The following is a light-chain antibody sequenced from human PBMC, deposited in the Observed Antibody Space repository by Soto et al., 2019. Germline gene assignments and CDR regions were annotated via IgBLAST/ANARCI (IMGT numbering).Light chain of an antibody. J-gene: IGLJ1*01. CDR2: DVN. CDR3: FSKISGFVYG. CDR1: NTDLGVYGY. Sequence: QSALAQPASVSGSFGQSITISCSWPNTDLGVYGYVSWYQRHPGKAPKLLIYDVNNRPSGISDRFSGSKYGDTASLTISGLQAEDEADYFCFSKISGFVYGFGTGTKVTVL. V-gene: IGLV2-14*01.